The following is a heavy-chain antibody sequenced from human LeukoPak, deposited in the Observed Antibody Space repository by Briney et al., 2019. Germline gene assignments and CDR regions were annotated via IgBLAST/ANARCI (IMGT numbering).Heavy chain of an antibody. CDR2: ISSSSSYI. D-gene: IGHD1-1*01. CDR1: GFTFSSYS. J-gene: IGHJ4*02. CDR3: AKANWVSNADAVW. Sequence: PGGSLRLSCAASGFTFSSYSMNWVRQAPGKGLEWVSSISSSSSYIYYADSVKGRFTISRDNAKNSLYLQMNSLRAEDTAVYYCAKANWVSNADAVWWGQGTLVTVSS. V-gene: IGHV3-21*01.